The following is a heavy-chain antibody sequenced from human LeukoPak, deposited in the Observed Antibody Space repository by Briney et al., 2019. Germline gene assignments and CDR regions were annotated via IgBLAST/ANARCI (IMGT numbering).Heavy chain of an antibody. D-gene: IGHD3-10*01. J-gene: IGHJ4*02. CDR1: GFTFTTYW. V-gene: IGHV3-21*01. Sequence: PGGSLRLSCAASGFTFTTYWMSWVRQAPGKGLEWVSSITSSSSFIYYADSVKGRFTISRDNAKNSLYLQMTSLRAEDTAVYYCAREFYGLGSFVDYWGQGTLVTVSS. CDR2: ITSSSSFI. CDR3: AREFYGLGSFVDY.